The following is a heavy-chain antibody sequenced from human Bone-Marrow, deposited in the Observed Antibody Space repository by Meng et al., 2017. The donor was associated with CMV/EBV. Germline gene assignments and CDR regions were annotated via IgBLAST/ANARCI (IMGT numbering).Heavy chain of an antibody. J-gene: IGHJ5*02. V-gene: IGHV3-7*01. CDR1: GFPFSSYW. Sequence: GGSLRLSCAAPGFPFSSYWMTWVRQAPGKGLEWVANIKEDGTVKSYVDSVKGRFTISRDNAKNSLYLQMNSLRAEDTAVYYCARVGRDCSGDTCYSWFGPWGQGTLVTVSS. D-gene: IGHD2-15*01. CDR2: IKEDGTVK. CDR3: ARVGRDCSGDTCYSWFGP.